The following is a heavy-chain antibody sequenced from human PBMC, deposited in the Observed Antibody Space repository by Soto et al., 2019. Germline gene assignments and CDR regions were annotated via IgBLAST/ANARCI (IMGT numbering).Heavy chain of an antibody. Sequence: GESLKISCKGSGYSFTSYWISWVRQMPGKGLEWMGRIDPSDSYTNYSPSFQGHVTISADKSISTAYLQWSSLKASDTAMYYCARWDIVVVPDAAYYYYGMDVWGQGTTVTVSS. D-gene: IGHD2-2*01. CDR2: IDPSDSYT. CDR3: ARWDIVVVPDAAYYYYGMDV. CDR1: GYSFTSYW. V-gene: IGHV5-10-1*01. J-gene: IGHJ6*02.